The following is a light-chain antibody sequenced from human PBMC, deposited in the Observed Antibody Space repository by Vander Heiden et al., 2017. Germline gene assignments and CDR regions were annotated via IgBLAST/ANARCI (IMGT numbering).Light chain of an antibody. Sequence: QSVLTQPPSVSGAPGQRASISCSGSSSNIGAGYDVHWYQQLPGTAPKLLIYANNNRPSGVPDRFSGSKSGTSASLAITGLQAEDEADYYCQSYDSTLRRVFGGGTKVTVL. CDR2: ANN. J-gene: IGLJ3*02. CDR3: QSYDSTLRRV. V-gene: IGLV1-40*01. CDR1: SSNIGAGYD.